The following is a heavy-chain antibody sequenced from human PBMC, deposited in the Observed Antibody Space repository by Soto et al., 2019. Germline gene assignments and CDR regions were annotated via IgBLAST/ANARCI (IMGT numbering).Heavy chain of an antibody. CDR2: ISASGVST. CDR1: GFTFSTYA. Sequence: PGGSLRLSCAASGFTFSTYAMTWVRQAPGKGLEWVSAISASGVSTYYADSVKGRFTISRDNSKNTLYLQKNNLRVEDTAVYYCAKEPVGPDWYFDLWGRGTLVTVSS. V-gene: IGHV3-23*01. J-gene: IGHJ2*01. CDR3: AKEPVGPDWYFDL.